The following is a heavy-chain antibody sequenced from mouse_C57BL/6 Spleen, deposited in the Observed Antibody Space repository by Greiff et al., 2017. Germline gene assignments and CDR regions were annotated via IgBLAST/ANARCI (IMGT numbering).Heavy chain of an antibody. CDR1: GYTFTSYT. Sequence: HVQLQQSGAELARPGASVKMSCKASGYTFTSYTMHWVKQRPGQGLEWIGYINPSSGYTKYNQKFKDKATLTADKSSSTAYMQLSSLTSEDSAVYYCARLRQGAYDYWGQGTTLTVSS. J-gene: IGHJ2*01. D-gene: IGHD2-12*01. V-gene: IGHV1-4*01. CDR3: ARLRQGAYDY. CDR2: INPSSGYT.